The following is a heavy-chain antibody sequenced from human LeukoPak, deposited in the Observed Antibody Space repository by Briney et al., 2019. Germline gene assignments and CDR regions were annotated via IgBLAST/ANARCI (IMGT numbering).Heavy chain of an antibody. CDR3: ARDTSWGWFDP. V-gene: IGHV4-39*07. Sequence: PSETLSLTCTVSGGSISSSSYYWGWIRQPPGKGLEWIGSIYYSGSTNYNPSLKSRVTISVDTSKNQFSLKLSSVTAADTAVYYCARDTSWGWFDPWGQGTLVTVSS. J-gene: IGHJ5*02. CDR1: GGSISSSSYY. CDR2: IYYSGST. D-gene: IGHD2-2*01.